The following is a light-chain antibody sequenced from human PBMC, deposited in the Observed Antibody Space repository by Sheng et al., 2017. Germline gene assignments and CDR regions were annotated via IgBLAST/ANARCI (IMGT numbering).Light chain of an antibody. CDR2: DNN. V-gene: IGLV1-40*01. Sequence: QSVLTQPPSVSGAPGQRVTISCTGSSSNIGAGYDVHWYQQLPGTAPKLVIYDNNNRPSGVPGRFSGSASGTSASLAITGLQAEDEADYYCQSYDSSLSGWVFGGGTKLTVL. J-gene: IGLJ3*02. CDR1: SSNIGAGYD. CDR3: QSYDSSLSGWV.